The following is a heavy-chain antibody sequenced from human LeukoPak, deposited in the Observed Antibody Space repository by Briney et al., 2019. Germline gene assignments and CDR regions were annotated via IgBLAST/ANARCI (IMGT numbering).Heavy chain of an antibody. CDR3: ARKYYYDSSGSDAFDI. D-gene: IGHD3-22*01. Sequence: PGGSLRLSCAASGFTVSSNYMSWVRQAPGKGLEGVSVMYSGGSTYYADSVKGRFTISRDNSKDTLYLQMNSLRAEDTAVYYCARKYYYDSSGSDAFDIWGQGTMVTVSS. J-gene: IGHJ3*02. CDR2: MYSGGST. V-gene: IGHV3-53*01. CDR1: GFTVSSNY.